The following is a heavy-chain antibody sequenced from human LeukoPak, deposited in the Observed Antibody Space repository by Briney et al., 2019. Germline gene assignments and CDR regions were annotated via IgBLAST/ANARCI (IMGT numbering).Heavy chain of an antibody. V-gene: IGHV1-3*03. CDR2: INTGNGNT. D-gene: IGHD4-17*01. J-gene: IGHJ4*02. Sequence: ASVKVSCKASGYTFTSYAIHWVRQAPGQRLEWMGWINTGNGNTKYSQEFQGRVTITRDTSASTAYMELSSLRSEDMAVYYCARGNYGDFPLFDYWGQGTLVTVSS. CDR3: ARGNYGDFPLFDY. CDR1: GYTFTSYA.